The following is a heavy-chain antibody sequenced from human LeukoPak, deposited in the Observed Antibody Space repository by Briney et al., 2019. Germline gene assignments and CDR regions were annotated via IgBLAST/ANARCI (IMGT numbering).Heavy chain of an antibody. D-gene: IGHD3-10*01. J-gene: IGHJ4*02. CDR3: AKDGDYYGSGSHFDY. CDR1: GFTFDDYA. Sequence: GGSLRLSCAASGFTFDDYAMHWVRQAPGKGLEWVSGISWNSGSIGYADSVKGRFTISRGNAKNSLYLQMNSLRAEDMALYYCAKDGDYYGSGSHFDYWGQGTLVTVSS. CDR2: ISWNSGSI. V-gene: IGHV3-9*03.